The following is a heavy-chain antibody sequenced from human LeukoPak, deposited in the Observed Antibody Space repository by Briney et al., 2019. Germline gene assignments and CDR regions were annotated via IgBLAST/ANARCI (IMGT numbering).Heavy chain of an antibody. CDR1: GFTVSNSY. J-gene: IGHJ4*02. V-gene: IGHV3-53*01. D-gene: IGHD6-19*01. CDR3: ARDDGWFGSSGWGADY. Sequence: GGSLRLSCVASGFTVSNSYMSWVRQAPGKGLEWVSIIYTGGSTYYADSVKGRFTISRDNAKNSLYLQMNSLRDEDTAVYYCARDDGWFGSSGWGADYWGQGTLVTVSS. CDR2: IYTGGST.